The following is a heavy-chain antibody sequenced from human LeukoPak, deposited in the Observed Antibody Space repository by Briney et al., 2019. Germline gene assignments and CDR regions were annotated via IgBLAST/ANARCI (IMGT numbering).Heavy chain of an antibody. V-gene: IGHV4-59*08. J-gene: IGHJ3*02. CDR1: GGSISSYY. D-gene: IGHD1-26*01. CDR2: IYYSGST. Sequence: SETLSLTCTVSGGSISSYYWSWIRQPPGKGLEWIGYIYYSGSTNYNPSLKSRVTISVDTSKNQFSLKLSSVTAADTAVYYCATWESDAYDAFDIWGQGTMVTVSS. CDR3: ATWESDAYDAFDI.